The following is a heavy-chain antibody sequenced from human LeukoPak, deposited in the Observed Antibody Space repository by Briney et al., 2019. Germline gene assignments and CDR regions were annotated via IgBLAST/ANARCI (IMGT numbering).Heavy chain of an antibody. CDR1: GGTFSSYA. Sequence: SVKVSCKASGGTFSSYAISWVRQAPGQGLEWMGRIIPIFGTANYAQKFKGRVTITTDESTSTAYMELSSLRSEDTAVYYCARSRAGYNFNAFDIWGQGTMVTVSS. CDR2: IIPIFGTA. D-gene: IGHD5-24*01. CDR3: ARSRAGYNFNAFDI. V-gene: IGHV1-69*05. J-gene: IGHJ3*02.